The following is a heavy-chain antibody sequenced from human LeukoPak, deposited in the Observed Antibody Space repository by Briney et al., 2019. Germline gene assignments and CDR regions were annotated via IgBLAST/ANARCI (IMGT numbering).Heavy chain of an antibody. D-gene: IGHD6-19*01. CDR1: GFTFSSYA. CDR2: ISGSGGST. J-gene: IGHJ4*02. Sequence: PGGSLRLSCAASGFTFSSYAMSWVRQAPGKGLGWVSAISGSGGSTYYADSVKGRFTISRDNSKNTLYLQMSSLRAEDTAVYYCAKGVGWPYYFDYWGQGTLVTVSS. V-gene: IGHV3-23*01. CDR3: AKGVGWPYYFDY.